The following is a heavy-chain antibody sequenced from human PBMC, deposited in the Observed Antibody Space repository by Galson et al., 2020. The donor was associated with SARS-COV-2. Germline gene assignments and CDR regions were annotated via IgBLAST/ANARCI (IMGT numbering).Heavy chain of an antibody. CDR2: NYYSGST. D-gene: IGHD3-22*01. V-gene: IGHV4-31*03. CDR3: ARARAVFSYDSSGFNYFDS. CDR1: GGSIRSSGYY. J-gene: IGHJ4*02. Sequence: SETLSLTCTVSGGSIRSSGYYWSWIRHYPGKGLEWIGYNYYSGSTYYNSSLKSRISMTVDTSKNQFSLNLSSVTAADTAVYYCARARAVFSYDSSGFNYFDSWGQGILVNVSS.